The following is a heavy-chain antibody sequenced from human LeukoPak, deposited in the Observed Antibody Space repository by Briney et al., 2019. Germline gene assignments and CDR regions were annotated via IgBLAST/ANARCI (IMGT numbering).Heavy chain of an antibody. V-gene: IGHV4-34*01. D-gene: IGHD3-3*01. Sequence: SETPSLTCAVYGGSFSGYYWSWIRQPPGKGLEWIGEINHSGSTNYNPSLKSRVTISVDTSKNQFSLKLSSVTAADTAVYYCARGDFWGAFDIWGQGTMVTVSS. CDR3: ARGDFWGAFDI. CDR1: GGSFSGYY. CDR2: INHSGST. J-gene: IGHJ3*02.